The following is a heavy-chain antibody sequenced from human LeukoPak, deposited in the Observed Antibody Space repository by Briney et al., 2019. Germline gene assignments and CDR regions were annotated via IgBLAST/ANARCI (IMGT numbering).Heavy chain of an antibody. J-gene: IGHJ5*02. V-gene: IGHV6-1*01. D-gene: IGHD2-2*01. CDR3: ARRLTQYDCFDP. CDR1: GDTVSSNSVN. Sequence: SQTLSLTCAISGDTVSSNSVNWNWIRQSPSRGLEWLGRTYYRSTWYNDYAVSVRGRITVNPDTSKNQFSLHLNSVTPEDTAVYYCARRLTQYDCFDPWGQGILVTVSS. CDR2: TYYRSTWYN.